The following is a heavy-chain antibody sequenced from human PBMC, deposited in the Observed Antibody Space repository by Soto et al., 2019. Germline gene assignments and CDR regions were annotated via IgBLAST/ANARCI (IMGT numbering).Heavy chain of an antibody. V-gene: IGHV4-59*01. CDR1: GGSISSYY. CDR2: IYYSGST. D-gene: IGHD3-16*01. J-gene: IGHJ1*01. Sequence: SETLSLTCTVSGGSISSYYWSWIRQPPGKGLEWIGYIYYSGSTNYNPSLKSRVTISVDTSKNQFSLKLSSVTAADTAVYYCARGEDGLAIPPAFWGQGTLVPVSS. CDR3: ARGEDGLAIPPAF.